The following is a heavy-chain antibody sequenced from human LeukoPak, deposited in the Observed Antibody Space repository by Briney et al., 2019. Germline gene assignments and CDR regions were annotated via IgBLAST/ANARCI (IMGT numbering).Heavy chain of an antibody. Sequence: GGSLRLSCAASGFTFSSYSMNWVRQAPGKGLEWVSSISSSSSYMYYADSVKGRFTISRDNAKNSLYLQMNSLRAEDTAVYYCAKDDIAAAGTGDYWGQGTLVTVSS. CDR2: ISSSSSYM. D-gene: IGHD6-13*01. CDR3: AKDDIAAAGTGDY. CDR1: GFTFSSYS. J-gene: IGHJ4*02. V-gene: IGHV3-21*01.